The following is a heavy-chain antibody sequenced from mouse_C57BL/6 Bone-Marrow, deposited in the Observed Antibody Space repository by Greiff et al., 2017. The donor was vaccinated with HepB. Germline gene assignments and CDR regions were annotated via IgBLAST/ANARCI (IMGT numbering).Heavy chain of an antibody. J-gene: IGHJ3*01. CDR1: GYTFTSYW. Sequence: QVQLQQPGAELVKPGASVKLSCKASGYTFTSYWMQWVKQRPGQGLEWIGEIDPSDSYTNYNQKFKGKATLTVDTSSSTAYMQLSSLTSEDSAVYYCARGYPGWGQGTLVTVSA. CDR2: IDPSDSYT. V-gene: IGHV1-50*01. D-gene: IGHD2-14*01. CDR3: ARGYPG.